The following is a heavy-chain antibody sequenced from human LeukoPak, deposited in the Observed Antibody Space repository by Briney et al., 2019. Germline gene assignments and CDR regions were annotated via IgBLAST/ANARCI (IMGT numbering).Heavy chain of an antibody. D-gene: IGHD6-19*01. J-gene: IGHJ6*03. Sequence: SETLSLTCTVSGVSISSSNSYWGWVRQPPGKGLEWIGSIYYSGNTNYNASLKSQVSISIDTSKNQFSLRLTSVTAADTAVYYCARGAGDRLPYYYYYYYMDVWGKGTTVTVSS. CDR3: ARGAGDRLPYYYYYYYMDV. CDR2: IYYSGNT. CDR1: GVSISSSNSY. V-gene: IGHV4-39*01.